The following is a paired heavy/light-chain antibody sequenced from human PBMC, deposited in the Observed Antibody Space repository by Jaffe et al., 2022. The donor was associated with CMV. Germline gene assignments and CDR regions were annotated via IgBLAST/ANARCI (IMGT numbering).Light chain of an antibody. V-gene: IGKV1-39*01. CDR1: QSISTY. CDR3: QQSYSTPWT. Sequence: DIQMTQSPSSLSASVGDRVTITCRASQSISTYLNWYQQKPGKAPKLLIYAASSLQSGVPSRFSGGGSETDFTLTITSLQPEDFATYYCQQSYSTPWTFGQGTKVEIK. CDR2: AAS. J-gene: IGKJ1*01.
Heavy chain of an antibody. V-gene: IGHV5-10-1*03. Sequence: EVQLVQSGAEVKKPGESLRISCKGSGYRFTSYWISWVRQMPGKGLEWMGRIDPSDSHTNYSPSFQGHVTISADKSISTAYLQWSSLKASDTAMYYCARQPSGSYAKSLNFDSWGQGTLVTVSS. D-gene: IGHD1-26*01. J-gene: IGHJ4*02. CDR1: GYRFTSYW. CDR2: IDPSDSHT. CDR3: ARQPSGSYAKSLNFDS.